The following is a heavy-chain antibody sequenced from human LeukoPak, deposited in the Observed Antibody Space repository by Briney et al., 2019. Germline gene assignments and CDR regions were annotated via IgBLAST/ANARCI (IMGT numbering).Heavy chain of an antibody. CDR3: ARLRVGPSQMTTVSTFDN. D-gene: IGHD4-17*01. Sequence: PSETLSLTCTVSDGSIRSSYYYWGWIRQPPGKGLEWIGSIYDSGSTYYNPSLKSRVTISVDTSKNQFSLKLNSVTAADTAVYYCARLRVGPSQMTTVSTFDNWGQGTLVTVSS. CDR2: IYDSGST. CDR1: DGSIRSSYYY. V-gene: IGHV4-39*01. J-gene: IGHJ4*02.